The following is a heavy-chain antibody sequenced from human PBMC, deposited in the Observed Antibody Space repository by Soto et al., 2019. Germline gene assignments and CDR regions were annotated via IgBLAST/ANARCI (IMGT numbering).Heavy chain of an antibody. CDR3: AKDHEIKIFGVDTFDY. D-gene: IGHD3-3*01. CDR2: ISGSGGST. V-gene: IGHV3-23*01. J-gene: IGHJ4*01. Sequence: GGSLRLSCAASGFTFSSYAMSWVRQAPGKGLEWVSAISGSGGSTYYADSMKGRFTISRDNSKNTLYLQMNSLRAEDTAVYYCAKDHEIKIFGVDTFDYWGQGTLVTVSS. CDR1: GFTFSSYA.